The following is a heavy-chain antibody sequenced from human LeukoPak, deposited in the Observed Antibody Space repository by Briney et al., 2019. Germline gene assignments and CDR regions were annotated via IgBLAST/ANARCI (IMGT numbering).Heavy chain of an antibody. Sequence: GRSLRLSCAASGFAFSSYGIYWVRQAPGKGLEWVALISNDGSTKYYADSVKGRFTISRDDSKKMLYLQMNSLRPEDTAVYYCARGRRSGGITMIRGVKDRGWFDPWGQGTLVTVSS. D-gene: IGHD3-10*01. J-gene: IGHJ5*02. CDR3: ARGRRSGGITMIRGVKDRGWFDP. V-gene: IGHV3-30*03. CDR2: ISNDGSTK. CDR1: GFAFSSYG.